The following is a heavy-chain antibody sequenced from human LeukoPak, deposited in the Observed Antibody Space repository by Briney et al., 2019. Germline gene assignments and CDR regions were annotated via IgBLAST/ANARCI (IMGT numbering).Heavy chain of an antibody. CDR3: ARIGEQQLAYDY. Sequence: SGPALVKPTQTLTLTCTFSGFSLSTSGMRVSWIRQPPGKALEWLARIDWDDDKFHSTSLKTRLTISKDTSKNQVVLTMTNMDPVDTATYYCARIGEQQLAYDYWGQGTLVTVSS. V-gene: IGHV2-70*04. D-gene: IGHD6-13*01. CDR1: GFSLSTSGMR. J-gene: IGHJ4*02. CDR2: IDWDDDK.